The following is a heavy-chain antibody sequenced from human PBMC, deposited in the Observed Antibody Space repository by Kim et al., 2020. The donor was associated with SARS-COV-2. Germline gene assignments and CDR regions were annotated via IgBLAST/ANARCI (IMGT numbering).Heavy chain of an antibody. V-gene: IGHV3-33*06. Sequence: GGSLRLSCPASGFTFTSYAMHWVRQAPGKGLEWVALIWSDGSQKYYADSVKGRFAISRDNSKNTVYLQMNSLRAEDTGVYYCAKDQSSGKFQYYYGMDGCGRGPTVTVS. CDR1: GFTFTSYA. D-gene: IGHD3-22*01. CDR3: AKDQSSGKFQYYYGMDG. CDR2: IWSDGSQK. J-gene: IGHJ6*02.